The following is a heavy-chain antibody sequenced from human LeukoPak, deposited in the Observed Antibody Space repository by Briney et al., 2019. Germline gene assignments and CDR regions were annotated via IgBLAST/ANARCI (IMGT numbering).Heavy chain of an antibody. V-gene: IGHV1-2*06. CDR1: GYTFTGYY. D-gene: IGHD6-19*01. Sequence: ASVKVSCKASGYTFTGYYMHWVRQAPGQGLEWMGRINPNSGGTNYAQKFQGRVTMTRDTSISTAYMELSRLRSDDTALYYCARHYSSGWYGGYYYGMDVWGQGTTVTVSS. CDR2: INPNSGGT. CDR3: ARHYSSGWYGGYYYGMDV. J-gene: IGHJ6*02.